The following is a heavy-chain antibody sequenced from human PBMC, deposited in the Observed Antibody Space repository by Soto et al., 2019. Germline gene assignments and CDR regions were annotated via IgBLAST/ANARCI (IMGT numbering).Heavy chain of an antibody. D-gene: IGHD3-10*01. Sequence: SVKVSCKASGGTFSNYAINWVRQAPGQGLEWMGGFIPIFDAANYAQNFRGRVTITADESTTTAYMELSDLRSEDTAMYYCARKDESYGFDIWGQGTLVTVSS. V-gene: IGHV1-69*13. CDR1: GGTFSNYA. J-gene: IGHJ3*02. CDR3: ARKDESYGFDI. CDR2: FIPIFDAA.